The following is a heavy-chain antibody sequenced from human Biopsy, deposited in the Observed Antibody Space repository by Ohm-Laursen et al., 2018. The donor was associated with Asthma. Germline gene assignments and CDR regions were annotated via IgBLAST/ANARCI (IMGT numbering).Heavy chain of an antibody. Sequence: SLRPSCAASGFTFSTYNFHWVRQAPGKGLEWVSSITSSSSYAFYADSVQGRFTISRDYSKNTLYLQMHSLRAEDTAVYYCARGDSSNWSHYYFDYWGQGTLVTVSS. CDR1: GFTFSTYN. V-gene: IGHV3-21*04. CDR2: ITSSSSYA. CDR3: ARGDSSNWSHYYFDY. D-gene: IGHD3-22*01. J-gene: IGHJ4*02.